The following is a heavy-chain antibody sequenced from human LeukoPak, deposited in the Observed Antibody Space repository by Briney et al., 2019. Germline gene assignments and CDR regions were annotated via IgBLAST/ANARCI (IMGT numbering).Heavy chain of an antibody. V-gene: IGHV3-33*08. CDR2: IRQDGSKI. J-gene: IGHJ4*02. CDR3: AREEDYYDSSGYYYYFDY. D-gene: IGHD3-22*01. Sequence: PGGSLRLSCAASGFTFSSYGMHWVRQAPGKGLEWVANIRQDGSKIYYVDSVKGRFTISRDNSKNTLYLQMNSLRAEDTAVYYCAREEDYYDSSGYYYYFDYWGQGTLVTVSS. CDR1: GFTFSSYG.